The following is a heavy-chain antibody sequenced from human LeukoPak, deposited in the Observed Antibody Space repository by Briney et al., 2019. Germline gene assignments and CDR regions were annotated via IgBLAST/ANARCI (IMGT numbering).Heavy chain of an antibody. D-gene: IGHD3-10*01. V-gene: IGHV1-8*03. J-gene: IGHJ4*02. CDR3: ARGFGSGSYYNGNFDY. CDR2: MNPNSGNT. Sequence: ASVKVSCKASGYTFTGGYMQWVRQAPGQGLEWMGWMNPNSGNTGYAQKFQGRVTITRNTSISTAYMELSSLRSEDTAVYYCARGFGSGSYYNGNFDYWGQGTLVTVSS. CDR1: GYTFTGGY.